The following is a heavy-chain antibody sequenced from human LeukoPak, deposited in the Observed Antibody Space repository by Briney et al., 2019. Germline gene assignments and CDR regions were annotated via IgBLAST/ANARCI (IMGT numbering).Heavy chain of an antibody. V-gene: IGHV3-33*01. CDR1: GFTFNSYA. CDR2: IWYDGSHK. D-gene: IGHD2-2*01. Sequence: GGSLRLSCAASGFTFNSYAMHWVRQAPGKGLEWVAVIWYDGSHKYYADSVKGRFTISRDNSKNTLYLQMNSLRAEDTAVYYCARGGLPAAIIFADYWGQGTLVTVSS. J-gene: IGHJ4*02. CDR3: ARGGLPAAIIFADY.